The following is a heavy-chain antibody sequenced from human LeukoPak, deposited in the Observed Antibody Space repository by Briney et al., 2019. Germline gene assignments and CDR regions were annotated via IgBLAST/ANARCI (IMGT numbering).Heavy chain of an antibody. V-gene: IGHV1-69*01. D-gene: IGHD2-21*01. CDR3: ARGSVGVRPRGQLDY. CDR2: IIPIFGTA. J-gene: IGHJ4*02. CDR1: GGTFSSYA. Sequence: GASVKVSCKASGGTFSSYAISWVRQAPGQGLEWMGGIIPIFGTANYAQKFQGRVTITADESTSTAYMELSSLRSEDTAVYYCARGSVGVRPRGQLDYWAQGPLVTVPP.